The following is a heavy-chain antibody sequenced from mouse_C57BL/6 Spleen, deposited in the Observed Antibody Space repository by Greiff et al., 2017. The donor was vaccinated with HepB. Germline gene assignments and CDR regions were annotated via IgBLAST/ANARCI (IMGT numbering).Heavy chain of an antibody. D-gene: IGHD2-3*01. CDR2: IDPSDSYT. Sequence: QVQLQQPGAELVKPGASVKLSCKASGYTFTSYWMQWVKQRPGQGLEWIGEIDPSDSYTNYNQKFKGKATLTVDTSSSTAYMPLSSLTSEDSAVYYCARGGIYDGYPDCFDYWGQGTTLTVSS. J-gene: IGHJ2*01. V-gene: IGHV1-50*01. CDR1: GYTFTSYW. CDR3: ARGGIYDGYPDCFDY.